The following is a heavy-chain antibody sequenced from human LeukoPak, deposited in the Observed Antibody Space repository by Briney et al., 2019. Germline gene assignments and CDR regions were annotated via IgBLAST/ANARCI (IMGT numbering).Heavy chain of an antibody. CDR2: IYYSGSS. CDR1: GFTVSSNY. J-gene: IGHJ4*02. Sequence: TGGSLRLSCAASGFTVSSNYMSWVRQAPGKGLEWIGYIYYSGSSYYNPSLRSRVTISVDTSKNHLSLKLSSVTAADTAVYYCARNRDGYNSFDYWGQGTLVTVSS. CDR3: ARNRDGYNSFDY. V-gene: IGHV4-59*06. D-gene: IGHD5-24*01.